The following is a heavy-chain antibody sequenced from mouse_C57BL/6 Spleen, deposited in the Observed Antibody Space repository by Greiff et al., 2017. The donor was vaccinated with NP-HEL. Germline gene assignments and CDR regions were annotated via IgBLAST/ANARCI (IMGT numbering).Heavy chain of an antibody. D-gene: IGHD1-1*01. Sequence: QVQLQQPGAELVRPGSSVKLSCKASGYTFTSYWMHWVKQRPIQGLEWIGNIDPSDSETHYNQKFKDKATLTVDKSSSTAYMQLSSLTSEDSAVYYCARFYYYGSSAYWYFDVWGTGTTVTVSS. V-gene: IGHV1-52*01. CDR1: GYTFTSYW. CDR2: IDPSDSET. CDR3: ARFYYYGSSAYWYFDV. J-gene: IGHJ1*03.